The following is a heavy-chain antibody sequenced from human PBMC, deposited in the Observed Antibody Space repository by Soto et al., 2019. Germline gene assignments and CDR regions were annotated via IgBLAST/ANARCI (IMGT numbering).Heavy chain of an antibody. CDR1: GDSISSRSYF. V-gene: IGHV4-39*01. CDR3: ARYQRPPSRYFDL. D-gene: IGHD6-25*01. Sequence: QLQLQESGPGLVKPSETLSLTCTVSGDSISSRSYFWGWIRQPPGKGMEWIGNIYYSGNTYYSPSLKSRVTISVDTSDNQFSLKLTSVTAADTAMYYCARYQRPPSRYFDLWGRGTPVTVSS. CDR2: IYYSGNT. J-gene: IGHJ2*01.